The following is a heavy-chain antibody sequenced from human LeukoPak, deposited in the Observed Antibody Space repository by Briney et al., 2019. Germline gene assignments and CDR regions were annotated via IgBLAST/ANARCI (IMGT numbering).Heavy chain of an antibody. J-gene: IGHJ4*02. CDR2: ISYDGSNK. Sequence: QPGRSLRLSCAASGFTLSSYAMHWVRQAPGKGLEWVAVISYDGSNKYYADSVKGRFTISRDNSKNTLYLQMNSLRAEDTAVYYCARSLPVTTVSSLDYWGQGTLVTVSS. CDR1: GFTLSSYA. CDR3: ARSLPVTTVSSLDY. V-gene: IGHV3-30-3*01. D-gene: IGHD4-17*01.